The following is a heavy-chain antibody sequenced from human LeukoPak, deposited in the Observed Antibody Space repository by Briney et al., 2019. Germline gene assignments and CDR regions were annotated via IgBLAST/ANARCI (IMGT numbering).Heavy chain of an antibody. Sequence: PGGTLRLSCAASGITFSSYGMSWVRQAPGKGLEWVSSISSSSYIYYADSVKGRFTISRDNAKNSLYLQMNSLRAEDTAVYYCARVRGTYYYESSGSNYFDYWGQGTLVTVSS. CDR2: ISSSSYI. J-gene: IGHJ4*02. V-gene: IGHV3-21*01. D-gene: IGHD3-22*01. CDR1: GITFSSYG. CDR3: ARVRGTYYYESSGSNYFDY.